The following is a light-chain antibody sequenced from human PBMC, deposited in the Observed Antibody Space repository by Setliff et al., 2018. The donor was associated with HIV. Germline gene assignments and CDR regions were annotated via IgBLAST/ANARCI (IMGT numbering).Light chain of an antibody. J-gene: IGLJ1*01. CDR3: SSFTSSTPSV. CDR1: SSDVGRYNY. CDR2: EVS. Sequence: QPALTQPASVSGSPGQSITISCTGTSSDVGRYNYVSWYQQHPGKAPKLLIYEVSNRPSGVSNRFSGSKSGNTASLTISGLQADDEADYYCSSFTSSTPSVFGTGTKVTVL. V-gene: IGLV2-14*01.